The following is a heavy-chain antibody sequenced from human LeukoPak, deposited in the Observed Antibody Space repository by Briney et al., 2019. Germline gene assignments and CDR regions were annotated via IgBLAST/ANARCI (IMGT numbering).Heavy chain of an antibody. CDR2: IYTSGST. D-gene: IGHD3-9*01. V-gene: IGHV4-61*02. Sequence: SETLSLTCTVSGGSISSGSYYWSWIRQPAGKGLEWIGRIYTSGSTNYNPTLKSRVTISVDTSKNQFSLKLSSVTAADTAVYYCARGGTDYDILTGYYGYGYWGQGTLVTVSS. J-gene: IGHJ4*02. CDR1: GGSISSGSYY. CDR3: ARGGTDYDILTGYYGYGY.